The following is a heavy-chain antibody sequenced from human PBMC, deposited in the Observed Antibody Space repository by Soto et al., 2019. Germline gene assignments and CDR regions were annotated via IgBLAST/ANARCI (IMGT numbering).Heavy chain of an antibody. CDR2: ISANGDTI. CDR1: GLTVDDYA. V-gene: IGHV3-9*01. J-gene: IGHJ4*02. Sequence: PGGSLRLSCVASGLTVDDYAMHWVRQAPGKGLEWVSGISANGDTIDYADSVKGRFTISRDNAKNSLFLQMNSLRPEDTALYYCAKDMKWGGMTTIHYFDSWGQGTQVTVSS. CDR3: AKDMKWGGMTTIHYFDS. D-gene: IGHD4-17*01.